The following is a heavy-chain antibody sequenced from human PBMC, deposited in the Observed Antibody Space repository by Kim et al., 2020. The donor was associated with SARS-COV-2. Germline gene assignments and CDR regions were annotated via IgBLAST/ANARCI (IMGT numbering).Heavy chain of an antibody. Sequence: GESLKISRKGSGYIFANNWIGWVLQLPGKGLEWMGIINAAGSDSRFSPSFQGHVTISVDKSINSVYLQWSSLKASDTAIYYCARHLYCTGGNCYYAFDFW. CDR3: ARHLYCTGGNCYYAFDF. CDR2: INAAGSDS. D-gene: IGHD2-8*02. J-gene: IGHJ3*01. V-gene: IGHV5-51*01. CDR1: GYIFANNW.